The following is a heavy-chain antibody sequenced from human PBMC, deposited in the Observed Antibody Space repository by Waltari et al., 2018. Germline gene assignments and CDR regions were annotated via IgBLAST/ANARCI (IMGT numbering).Heavy chain of an antibody. Sequence: EVQLLESGGGLVQPGGSLRLSCSASGFTFSSYAMTWVRQAPGKGLGWVSAISGSGGSTYYADSVKGRFTISRDNSKNTLYLQMNSLRAEDTAVYYCAKGGGKGAVSHFDYWGQGTLVTVSS. D-gene: IGHD6-13*01. V-gene: IGHV3-23*01. CDR1: GFTFSSYA. CDR2: ISGSGGST. CDR3: AKGGGKGAVSHFDY. J-gene: IGHJ4*02.